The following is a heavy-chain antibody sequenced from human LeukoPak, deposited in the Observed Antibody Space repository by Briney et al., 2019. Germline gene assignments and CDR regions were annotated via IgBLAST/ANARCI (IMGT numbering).Heavy chain of an antibody. J-gene: IGHJ4*02. Sequence: QSGGSLRLSCEGSGFSFSSYWMTWVRQAPGKGLEWVANIKQDGSEKYYVDSVRGRFTISRDNAKNSLYLQMNSLRAEDTAMYYCARQRYSDYWGQGTLVTVSS. V-gene: IGHV3-7*01. CDR2: IKQDGSEK. D-gene: IGHD1-26*01. CDR3: ARQRYSDY. CDR1: GFSFSSYW.